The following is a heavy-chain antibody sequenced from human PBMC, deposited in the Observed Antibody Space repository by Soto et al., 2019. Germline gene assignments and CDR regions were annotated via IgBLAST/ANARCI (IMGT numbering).Heavy chain of an antibody. V-gene: IGHV4-61*01. CDR3: ARGVYGAYLDY. J-gene: IGHJ4*02. CDR2: VESSGRT. CDR1: GGSLSGATYS. D-gene: IGHD3-10*01. Sequence: SETLSLTCGVSGGSLSGATYSWSWIRQTPGKGLEWIGYVESSGRTEYKPSLASRVTLSLDSSQNQFSLTLRSVTTADRALYFCARGVYGAYLDYWGQGIPVTVSS.